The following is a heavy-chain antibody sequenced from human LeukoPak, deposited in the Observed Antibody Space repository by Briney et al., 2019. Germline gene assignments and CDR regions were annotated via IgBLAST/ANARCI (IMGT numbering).Heavy chain of an antibody. CDR2: INPNSGGT. CDR3: ARGHGSYYYYMDV. CDR1: GYTFTGYY. V-gene: IGHV1-2*02. J-gene: IGHJ6*03. D-gene: IGHD3-10*01. Sequence: ASVKVSCKASGYTFTGYYMHWVRQAPGQGLEWLGWINPNSGGTDYAQKFQGRVTMTRDTSTSTAYMELSRLRSDDTAVYHCARGHGSYYYYMDVWGKGTTVTVSS.